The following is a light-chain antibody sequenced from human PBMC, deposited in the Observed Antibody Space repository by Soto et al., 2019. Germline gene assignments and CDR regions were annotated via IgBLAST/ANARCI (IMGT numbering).Light chain of an antibody. CDR1: QSLSSSY. CDR3: QQSAGSPPT. V-gene: IGKV3-20*01. J-gene: IGKJ1*01. CDR2: GAS. Sequence: EIVLTQSPGTLSLSPGERASLSCRASQSLSSSYLAWYQQKPGQAPRPLIYGASRRATGIPDRVSGSGSGTDFTLTISRLEPEDFAVYYCQQSAGSPPTFGQGTKGGYQ.